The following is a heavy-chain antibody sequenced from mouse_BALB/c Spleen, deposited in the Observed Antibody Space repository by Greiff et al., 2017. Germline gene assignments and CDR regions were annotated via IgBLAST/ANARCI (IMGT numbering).Heavy chain of an antibody. D-gene: IGHD2-1*01. CDR2: ISYSGST. V-gene: IGHV3-2*02. CDR1: GYSITSDYA. CDR3: ARGGSGNYDY. J-gene: IGHJ2*01. Sequence: EVQLQESGPGLVKPSQSLSLTCTVTGYSITSDYAWNWIRQFPGNKLEWMGYISYSGSTSYNPSLKSRISITRDTSKNQFFLQLNSVTTEDTATYYCARGGSGNYDYWGQGTTLTVSS.